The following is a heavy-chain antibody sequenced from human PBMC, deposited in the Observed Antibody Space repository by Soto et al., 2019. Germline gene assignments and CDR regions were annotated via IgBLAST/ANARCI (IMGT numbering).Heavy chain of an antibody. Sequence: ASVKVSCKASGYTFTSYGISWVRQAPGQGLEWMGWISAYNGNTNYAQKLQGRVTMTTDTSTSTAYMELRSLRSDDTAVYYCARDHSVLDYGDYNTLEYWGQGTLVTVSS. D-gene: IGHD4-17*01. CDR3: ARDHSVLDYGDYNTLEY. CDR2: ISAYNGNT. J-gene: IGHJ4*02. CDR1: GYTFTSYG. V-gene: IGHV1-18*01.